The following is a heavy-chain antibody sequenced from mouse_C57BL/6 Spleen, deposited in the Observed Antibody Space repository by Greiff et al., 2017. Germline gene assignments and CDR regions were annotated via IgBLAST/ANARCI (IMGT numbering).Heavy chain of an antibody. CDR3: TTTLFITTAGGYY. V-gene: IGHV14-4*01. Sequence: VQLQQSGAELVRPGASVKLSCTASGFNIKDDYMHWVKQRPEQGLEWIGWIDPENGDPEDASKFQGKATITADTSANTAYLQLSSLTSEDTAVYYCTTTLFITTAGGYYWGQGTTLTFSS. CDR1: GFNIKDDY. J-gene: IGHJ2*01. D-gene: IGHD1-1*01. CDR2: IDPENGDP.